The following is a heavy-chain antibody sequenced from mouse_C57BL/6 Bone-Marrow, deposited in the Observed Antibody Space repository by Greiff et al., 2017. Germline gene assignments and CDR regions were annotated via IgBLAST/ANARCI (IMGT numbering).Heavy chain of an antibody. Sequence: EVQLQQSGAELVRPGASVKLSCTASGFNIKDYYMHWVKQRPEQGLEWIGRIDPEDGDTEYAPKFQGKATMTADTSSNTAYLQLSSLTSEDTAVYYYTAWYYCSSPYYFYYWGQGTTLTVSS. CDR1: GFNIKDYY. CDR2: IDPEDGDT. J-gene: IGHJ2*01. V-gene: IGHV14-1*01. D-gene: IGHD1-1*01. CDR3: TAWYYCSSPYYFYY.